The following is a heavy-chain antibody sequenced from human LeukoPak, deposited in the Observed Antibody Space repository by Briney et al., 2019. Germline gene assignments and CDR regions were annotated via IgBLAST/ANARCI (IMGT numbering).Heavy chain of an antibody. CDR1: GFTVSTNY. D-gene: IGHD4-11*01. Sequence: GGSLRLSCAASGFTVSTNYMSWIRQAPGKGLEWVSILYSGGSSYSADSVKGRFTISRDSSKNTIYLQMNSLRAEDTAVYYCARDAERIRTTDGFDVWGQGTMVTVSS. J-gene: IGHJ3*01. CDR3: ARDAERIRTTDGFDV. V-gene: IGHV3-66*01. CDR2: LYSGGSS.